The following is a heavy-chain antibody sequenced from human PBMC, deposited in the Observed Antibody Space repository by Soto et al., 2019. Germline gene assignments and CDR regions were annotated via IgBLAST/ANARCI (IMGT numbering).Heavy chain of an antibody. CDR2: IYYSGST. V-gene: IGHV4-39*01. CDR3: ASRGGIDAFDI. CDR1: GGSISSSSYY. Sequence: SETLSLTCTVSGGSISSSSYYWGWIRQPPGKGLEWIGSIYYSGSTYYNPSLKSRVTISVHTSKHQFTLKLGSGTAADSAVYYCASRGGIDAFDIWGQGTMVTVSS. J-gene: IGHJ3*02.